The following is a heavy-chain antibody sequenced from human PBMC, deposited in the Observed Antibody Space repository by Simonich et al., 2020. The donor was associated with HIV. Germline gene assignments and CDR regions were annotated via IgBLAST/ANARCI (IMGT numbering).Heavy chain of an antibody. V-gene: IGHV4-34*01. Sequence: QVHLQQWGAGLLKPSETLSLTCAVYGGSFSGYYWNWLRQPPGKGLEWIGEIDHSESTNYNPSLKSRVTISVDTSKNQFSLKLSSVTAADTAVYYCARRSGYDLDYWGQGTLVTVSS. CDR2: IDHSEST. D-gene: IGHD5-12*01. CDR3: ARRSGYDLDY. CDR1: GGSFSGYY. J-gene: IGHJ4*02.